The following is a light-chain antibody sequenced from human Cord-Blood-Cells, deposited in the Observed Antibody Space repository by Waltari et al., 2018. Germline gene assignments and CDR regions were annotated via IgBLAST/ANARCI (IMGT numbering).Light chain of an antibody. V-gene: IGKV1-5*03. Sequence: DIQMTQSPSTLSASVGDRFPITCRASQSISSWLAWYQQKPGKAPKLLIYKASSLESGVPSRFSGSGSGTEFTLTISSLQPDDFATYYCQQYNSYLTWTFGQGTKVEIK. CDR2: KAS. J-gene: IGKJ1*01. CDR3: QQYNSYLTWT. CDR1: QSISSW.